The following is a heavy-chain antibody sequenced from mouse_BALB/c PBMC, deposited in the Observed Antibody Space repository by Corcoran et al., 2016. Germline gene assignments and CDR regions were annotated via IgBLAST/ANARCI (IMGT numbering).Heavy chain of an antibody. V-gene: IGHV9-3-1*01. CDR1: GYTFTHYG. CDR2: INTYTGEP. J-gene: IGHJ4*01. D-gene: IGHD6-1*01. CDR3: TREPYAMDF. Sequence: QIQLVQSGPELKKPGETVKISCKASGYTFTHYGLNWVKQAPGKGLKWMGWINTYTGEPTYADDFKARFAFYLETSASTAYLQLNNRKNEDTATDFCTREPYAMDFWGQGTSVTVSS.